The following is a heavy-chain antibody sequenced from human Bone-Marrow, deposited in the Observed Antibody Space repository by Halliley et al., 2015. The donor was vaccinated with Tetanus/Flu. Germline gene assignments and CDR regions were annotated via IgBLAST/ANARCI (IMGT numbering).Heavy chain of an antibody. D-gene: IGHD3-22*01. CDR3: ARDRGGYYYDSSGSDDAFDI. Sequence: SLRLSCAASGVTFSSSGMHWVRQAPGKGLEWVAVIWFDGSNKYHADSVKGRFTISRDNSKNTLYLQMNSLRAEDTGVYYCARDRGGYYYDSSGSDDAFDIWGQGTMVTVSS. J-gene: IGHJ3*02. V-gene: IGHV3-33*01. CDR1: GVTFSSSG. CDR2: IWFDGSNK.